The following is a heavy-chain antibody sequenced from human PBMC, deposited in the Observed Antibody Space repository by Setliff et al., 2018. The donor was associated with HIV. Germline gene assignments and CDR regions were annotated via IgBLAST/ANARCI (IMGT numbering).Heavy chain of an antibody. Sequence: LSLTCAVYGGSFRGYYWSWIRQAPGKGLEWIGEIDHSGSTNYNPSLKSRVTISVDTSKNHFSLRLTSVTAADTALYYCAKYGPNCRSITCDEGYYFDSWGQGALVTVSS. CDR1: GGSFRGYY. J-gene: IGHJ4*02. V-gene: IGHV4-34*01. CDR3: AKYGPNCRSITCDEGYYFDS. CDR2: IDHSGST. D-gene: IGHD2-2*01.